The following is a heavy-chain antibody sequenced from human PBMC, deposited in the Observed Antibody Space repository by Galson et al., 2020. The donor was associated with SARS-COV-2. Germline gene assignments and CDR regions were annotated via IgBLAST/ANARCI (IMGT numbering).Heavy chain of an antibody. J-gene: IGHJ4*02. CDR1: GFTFSSYW. CDR3: ARVGSSSWYCDC. V-gene: IGHV3-7*03. CDR2: IKQDGSEK. Sequence: GESLKISCTASGFTFSSYWMSWVRQAPGKGLEWVANIKQDGSEKYYVDSVKGRFTISRDNAKNSLYLQMNSLRAEDTAVYYCARVGSSSWYCDCWGQGTLVTVSS. D-gene: IGHD6-13*01.